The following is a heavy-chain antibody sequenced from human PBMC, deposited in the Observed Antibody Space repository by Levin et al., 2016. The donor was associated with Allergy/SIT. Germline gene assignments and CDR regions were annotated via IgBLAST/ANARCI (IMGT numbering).Heavy chain of an antibody. V-gene: IGHV1-3*01. CDR3: ARGVSSRTNFYFDY. D-gene: IGHD6-13*01. CDR1: GYTFTSHA. Sequence: ASVKVSCKASGYTFTSHAIHWVRQAPGQRLEWIGWINAANGNTQYSQKLQGRVTITRDTSASTAYMELSSLRSEDTAVYYCARGVSSRTNFYFDYWGQGTLVTVSS. CDR2: INAANGNT. J-gene: IGHJ4*02.